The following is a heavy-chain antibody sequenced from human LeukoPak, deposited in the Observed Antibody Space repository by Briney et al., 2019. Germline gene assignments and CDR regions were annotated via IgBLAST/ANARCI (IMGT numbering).Heavy chain of an antibody. V-gene: IGHV3-11*01. Sequence: GGSLRLSCAASGFTFNDYYMSWIRQAPGKGLEWVSYISSSGSTIYYADSVKGRFTISRDNAKNSLYLQMNSLRAEDTAVYYCARVTGKDYYDSSGPHVDYWGQGTLVTVSS. D-gene: IGHD3-22*01. J-gene: IGHJ4*02. CDR1: GFTFNDYY. CDR2: ISSSGSTI. CDR3: ARVTGKDYYDSSGPHVDY.